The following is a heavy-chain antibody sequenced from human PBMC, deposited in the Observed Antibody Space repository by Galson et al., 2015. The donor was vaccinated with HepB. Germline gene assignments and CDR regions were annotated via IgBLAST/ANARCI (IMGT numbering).Heavy chain of an antibody. Sequence: SLRLYCAASGFTFSDYYMSWIRQAPGKGLEWVSYISSSGSTIYYADSVKGRFTISRDNAKHSLYLQMNSLRAEDTAVYYCARDRDYGDYDLLTYYYYYMDVWGKGTTVTVSS. CDR1: GFTFSDYY. D-gene: IGHD4-17*01. V-gene: IGHV3-11*01. CDR2: ISSSGSTI. J-gene: IGHJ6*03. CDR3: ARDRDYGDYDLLTYYYYYMDV.